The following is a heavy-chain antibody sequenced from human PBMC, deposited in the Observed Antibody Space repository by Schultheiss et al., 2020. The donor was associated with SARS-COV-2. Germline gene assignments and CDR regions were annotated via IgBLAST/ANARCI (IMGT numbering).Heavy chain of an antibody. J-gene: IGHJ6*02. CDR1: GFTFSSYA. Sequence: GGSLRLSCAASGFTFSSYAMSWVRQAPGKGLEWVSAISGSGSSTYYADSVKGRFTISRDNSKNTLYLQMNSLRAEDTAVYYCAKRGVRFSRMDVWGQGTTVTVSS. CDR3: AKRGVRFSRMDV. V-gene: IGHV3-23*01. D-gene: IGHD3-16*01. CDR2: ISGSGSST.